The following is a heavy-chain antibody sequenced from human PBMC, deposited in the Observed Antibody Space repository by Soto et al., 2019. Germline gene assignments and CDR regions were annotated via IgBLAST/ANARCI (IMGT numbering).Heavy chain of an antibody. Sequence: WGSLRLSCSVSGFTFTSYAMHWVRQAPGKGLEYVSAINSNGSSTYYADPVKGRFTISRDNSKNTLYLQMSSLRAEDTALYYGVKGAVLAINSLFDSWGQGTLVTVSS. CDR3: VKGAVLAINSLFDS. J-gene: IGHJ5*01. CDR1: GFTFTSYA. CDR2: INSNGSST. D-gene: IGHD3-3*01. V-gene: IGHV3-64D*06.